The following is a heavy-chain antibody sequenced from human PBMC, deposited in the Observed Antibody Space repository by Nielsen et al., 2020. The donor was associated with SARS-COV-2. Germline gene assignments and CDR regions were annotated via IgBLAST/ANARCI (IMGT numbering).Heavy chain of an antibody. CDR3: ARGATVVTSGDYYYYGMDV. V-gene: IGHV4-59*01. D-gene: IGHD4-23*01. CDR2: IYYSGST. J-gene: IGHJ6*02. Sequence: WIRQPPGKGLEWIGYIYYSGSTNYNPSLKSRVTISVDTSKNQFSLKLSSVTAADTAVYYCARGATVVTSGDYYYYGMDVWGQGTTVTVSS.